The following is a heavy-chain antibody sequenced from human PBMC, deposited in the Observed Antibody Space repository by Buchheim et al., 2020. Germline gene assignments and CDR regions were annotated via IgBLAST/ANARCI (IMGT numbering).Heavy chain of an antibody. V-gene: IGHV1-46*01. D-gene: IGHD3-3*01. CDR2: VNPSGGST. Sequence: QVQLVQSGAEVKKPGASVKVSCKASGYTFTSYYMHWVRQAPGQGLEWMGIVNPSGGSTSYAQKFQGRVTMTRDTSTSTVNMGLSSLRSEDTAVYYCARDRLIRFLEWSTPDPYGMDVWGQGTT. J-gene: IGHJ6*02. CDR3: ARDRLIRFLEWSTPDPYGMDV. CDR1: GYTFTSYY.